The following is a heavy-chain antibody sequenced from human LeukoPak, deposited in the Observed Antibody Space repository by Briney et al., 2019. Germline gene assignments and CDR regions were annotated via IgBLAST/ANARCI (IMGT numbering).Heavy chain of an antibody. D-gene: IGHD6-6*01. CDR1: GYTFTSYG. CDR3: ARFVDSSSSRIYDY. V-gene: IGHV1-69*13. J-gene: IGHJ4*02. Sequence: SVKVSCKASGYTFTSYGISWVRQAPGQGLEWMGGIIPIFGTANYAQKFQGRVTITADESTSTAYMELRSLRSDDTAVYYCARFVDSSSSRIYDYWGQGTLVTVSS. CDR2: IIPIFGTA.